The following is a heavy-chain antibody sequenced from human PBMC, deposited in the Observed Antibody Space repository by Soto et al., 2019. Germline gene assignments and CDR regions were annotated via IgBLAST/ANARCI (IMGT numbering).Heavy chain of an antibody. CDR3: AKLPYYDFWSGYYLYNWFDP. J-gene: IGHJ5*02. CDR2: ISGSGGST. D-gene: IGHD3-3*01. Sequence: GGSLRLSCAASGFTFSSYAMSWVRQAPGKGLEWVSAISGSGGSTYYADSVKGRFTISRDNSKNTLYLQMNSLKAEDTAVYYCAKLPYYDFWSGYYLYNWFDPWGQGTLVTVSS. CDR1: GFTFSSYA. V-gene: IGHV3-23*01.